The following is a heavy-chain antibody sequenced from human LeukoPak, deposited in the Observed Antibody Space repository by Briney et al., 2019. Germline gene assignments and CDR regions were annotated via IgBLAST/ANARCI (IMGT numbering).Heavy chain of an antibody. Sequence: KPGGSLRLSCTASGFIFGDYYMAWVRQAPGKGLEWISYISRIGNTKYDAGSVKGRFIVSRDNAKNSLYLQMNNLRDDDTAVYYCARDPLLYSAFDVWGQGTMVTVSS. D-gene: IGHD1-26*01. CDR2: ISRIGNTK. V-gene: IGHV3-11*04. J-gene: IGHJ3*01. CDR1: GFIFGDYY. CDR3: ARDPLLYSAFDV.